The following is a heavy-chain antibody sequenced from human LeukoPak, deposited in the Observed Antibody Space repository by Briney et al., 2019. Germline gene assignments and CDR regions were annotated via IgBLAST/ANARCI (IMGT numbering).Heavy chain of an antibody. J-gene: IGHJ5*02. CDR1: GGSISSSSYY. D-gene: IGHD2-15*01. Sequence: SETLSLTCTVSGGSISSSSYYWGWIRQPPGKGLEWIGSIYYSGSTYYNPSLKSRVTISVDTSKNQFSLKLSSVTAADTAVYYCAREVGVAAPWFDPWGQGTLVTVSS. CDR3: AREVGVAAPWFDP. CDR2: IYYSGST. V-gene: IGHV4-39*07.